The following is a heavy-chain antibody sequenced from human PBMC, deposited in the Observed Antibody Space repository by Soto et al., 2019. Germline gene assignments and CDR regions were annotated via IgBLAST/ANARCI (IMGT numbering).Heavy chain of an antibody. CDR3: ARHFVAVVIKGWGY. Sequence: QLQLQESGPGLVKPSGTLSLICTVSGGSIDRSDYYWDWIRQPPGKGLEWIGTSYYNGNAYYNPSLRSRVTMSVDTSKNQFSLKLISVTAADPAVYYCARHFVAVVIKGWGYWGQGTLVTVSS. V-gene: IGHV4-39*01. CDR1: GGSIDRSDYY. D-gene: IGHD3-22*01. J-gene: IGHJ4*02. CDR2: SYYNGNA.